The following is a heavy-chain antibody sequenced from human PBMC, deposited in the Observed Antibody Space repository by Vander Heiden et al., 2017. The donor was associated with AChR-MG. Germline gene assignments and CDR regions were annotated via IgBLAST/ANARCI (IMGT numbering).Heavy chain of an antibody. V-gene: IGHV3-23*01. J-gene: IGHJ4*02. CDR3: ARRGCGGDQKTLDY. CDR1: GFPFSRSA. D-gene: IGHD2-21*01. Sequence: EVQLLESGGGLVQPGGSRRPSCAASGFPFSRSAMSWVRQAPGKGLEWVSAISGSAGSTYYADSVKGRFTISRDNSKNTLYLQVSSVRAEDTAVYYCARRGCGGDQKTLDYWGQGTLVTVSS. CDR2: ISGSAGST.